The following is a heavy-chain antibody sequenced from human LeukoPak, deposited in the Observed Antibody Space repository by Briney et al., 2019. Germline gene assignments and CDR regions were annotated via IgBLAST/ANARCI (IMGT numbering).Heavy chain of an antibody. V-gene: IGHV4-59*08. D-gene: IGHD4-23*01. CDR2: IYYSGST. CDR3: ARHADYGGAAFDY. Sequence: SETLSLTCTVSGGSISSYYWSWIRQPPGKGLEWIGYIYYSGSTNYNPSLKSRVTISVDTSKNQFSLKLSSVTAADTAVYYCARHADYGGAAFDYWGQGTLVTASS. CDR1: GGSISSYY. J-gene: IGHJ4*02.